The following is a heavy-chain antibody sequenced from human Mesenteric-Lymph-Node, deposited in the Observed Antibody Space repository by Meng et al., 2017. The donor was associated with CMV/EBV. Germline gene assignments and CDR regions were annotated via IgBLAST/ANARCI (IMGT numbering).Heavy chain of an antibody. Sequence: GGSLRLSCAASEFTFSNYWMSWVRQAPGKGLEWVANIKQDGSEKYYVDSVKGRFTISRDNAKNSLYLQMNSLRAEDTAVYYCARWDPRPGSGSHFDYWGQGTLVTVSS. CDR3: ARWDPRPGSGSHFDY. CDR2: IKQDGSEK. CDR1: EFTFSNYW. V-gene: IGHV3-7*01. J-gene: IGHJ4*02. D-gene: IGHD3-10*01.